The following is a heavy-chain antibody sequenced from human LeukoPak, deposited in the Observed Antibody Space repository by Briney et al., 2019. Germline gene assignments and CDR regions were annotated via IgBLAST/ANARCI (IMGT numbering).Heavy chain of an antibody. V-gene: IGHV3-23*01. Sequence: GGSLRLSCAASGFTFSSYAMSWVRQAPGRGLEWVSAISGSGGSTYYADSVKGRFTISRDNSKNTLYLQMNSLRAEDTAVYYCAKDPLSPAVATIYAFDIWGQGTMVTVSS. D-gene: IGHD5-12*01. J-gene: IGHJ3*02. CDR3: AKDPLSPAVATIYAFDI. CDR1: GFTFSSYA. CDR2: ISGSGGST.